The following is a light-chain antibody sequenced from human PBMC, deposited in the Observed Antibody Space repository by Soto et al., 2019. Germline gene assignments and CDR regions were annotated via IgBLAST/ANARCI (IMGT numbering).Light chain of an antibody. CDR3: GTWDTSLRVFYV. CDR2: DNY. J-gene: IGLJ1*01. V-gene: IGLV1-51*01. CDR1: SSNIGNNY. Sequence: QSGLTQPPSVSSAPGQNVTISCSGTSSNIGNNYVSWYQHLPGTAPRILIYDNYKRPSGIPDRFSGFKSGTSATLGITGLQTGDEADYYCGTWDTSLRVFYVFGSGTKVTVL.